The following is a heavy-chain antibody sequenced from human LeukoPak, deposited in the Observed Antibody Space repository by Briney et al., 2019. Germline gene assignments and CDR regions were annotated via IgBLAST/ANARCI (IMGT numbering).Heavy chain of an antibody. CDR2: ISSSSSYI. CDR1: GFTFSSYS. J-gene: IGHJ4*02. CDR3: ASSHDSSGND. D-gene: IGHD3-22*01. Sequence: GGSLRLSCAASGFTFSSYSMNWVRQAPGKGLEWVSSISSSSSYIYYADSVKGRFTISRDNAKNSVYLQMNSLRVDDTAVYFCASSHDSSGNDWGQGTMVTVSS. V-gene: IGHV3-21*01.